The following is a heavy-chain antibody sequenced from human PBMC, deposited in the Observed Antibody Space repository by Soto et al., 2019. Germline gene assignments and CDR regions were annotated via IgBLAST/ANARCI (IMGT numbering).Heavy chain of an antibody. D-gene: IGHD2-2*02. V-gene: IGHV4-39*01. Sequence: QLQLQESGPGLVKPSETLSLTCTVSGGSISSSSYYWGWIRQPPGKGLEWIGSIYYSGSTYYNPSLKSRATRAVDTSKNQFSLKLGSVTAADTAVYYCARQGSDIVVVPAAIYDSGHGTLVTVSS. CDR2: IYYSGST. CDR1: GGSISSSSYY. CDR3: ARQGSDIVVVPAAIYD. J-gene: IGHJ4*01.